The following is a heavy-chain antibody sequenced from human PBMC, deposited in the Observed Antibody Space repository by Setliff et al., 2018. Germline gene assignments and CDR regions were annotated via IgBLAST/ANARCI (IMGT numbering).Heavy chain of an antibody. Sequence: ASVKVSCKASGYTFTSYGISWVRQAPGQGLEWMGWISAYNGSTNYAQKLQGRVTMTTDTSTSTAYMELRSLTSEEKAVYYCARGRAHYYFSGSFMDYWGQGTLVTVSS. CDR2: ISAYNGST. D-gene: IGHD3-10*01. V-gene: IGHV1-18*01. CDR1: GYTFTSYG. J-gene: IGHJ4*02. CDR3: ARGRAHYYFSGSFMDY.